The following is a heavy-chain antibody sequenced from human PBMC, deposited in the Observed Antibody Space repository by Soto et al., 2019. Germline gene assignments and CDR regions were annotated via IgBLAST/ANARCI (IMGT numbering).Heavy chain of an antibody. D-gene: IGHD3-3*01. Sequence: GGSLRLSCAASGFTFSSYWMSWVRQAPGKGLEWVANIKQDGSEKYYVDSVKGRFAISRDNAKNSLYLQMNSLRAEDTAVYYCARIRFLEWFPVLDVRGQGTTVTVSS. CDR2: IKQDGSEK. CDR1: GFTFSSYW. J-gene: IGHJ6*02. CDR3: ARIRFLEWFPVLDV. V-gene: IGHV3-7*01.